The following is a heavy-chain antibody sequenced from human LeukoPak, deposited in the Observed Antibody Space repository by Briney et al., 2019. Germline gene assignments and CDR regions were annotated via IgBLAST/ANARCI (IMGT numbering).Heavy chain of an antibody. V-gene: IGHV1-2*02. D-gene: IGHD3-3*01. CDR3: ARVSLSDYDFWSGXXXGMDV. Sequence: ASVKVSCKASGYTFTGYYMHWVRQAPGQGLEWMGWINPNSGGTNYAQKFQGRVTMTRDTSISTAYMELSRLRSDDTAVYYCARVSLSDYDFWSGXXXGMDVWGQGTTVTVSS. J-gene: IGHJ6*02. CDR2: INPNSGGT. CDR1: GYTFTGYY.